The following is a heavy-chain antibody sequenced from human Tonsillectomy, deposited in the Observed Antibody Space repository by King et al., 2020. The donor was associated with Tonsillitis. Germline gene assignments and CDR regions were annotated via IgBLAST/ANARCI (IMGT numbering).Heavy chain of an antibody. D-gene: IGHD3-3*01. Sequence: VQLQQWGAGLLKPSETLSLTCAVYGGAFSGYYWSWIRQPPGNGLGWIGEINHSGSTHYNPSLQSRVTLSVDTSKNQFSLKLSSVTAADTAVYYCARGGGVLRFLEWLSSTYYFDYWGQGTLVTVSS. CDR3: ARGGGVLRFLEWLSSTYYFDY. CDR1: GGAFSGYY. CDR2: INHSGST. V-gene: IGHV4-34*01. J-gene: IGHJ4*02.